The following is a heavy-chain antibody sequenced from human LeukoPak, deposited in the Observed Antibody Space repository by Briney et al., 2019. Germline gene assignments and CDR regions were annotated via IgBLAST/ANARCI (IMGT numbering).Heavy chain of an antibody. J-gene: IGHJ6*02. V-gene: IGHV1-18*04. CDR3: ARERGIVVVVAATLEESAYYGMDV. Sequence: GASVKVSCKASGYTFTSYGISWVRQAPGQGLEWMGWISAYNGNTNYAQKLQGRVTMTTDTSTSTAYMELRSLRSDDTAVYYCARERGIVVVVAATLEESAYYGMDVWGQGTTVTVSS. CDR1: GYTFTSYG. CDR2: ISAYNGNT. D-gene: IGHD2-15*01.